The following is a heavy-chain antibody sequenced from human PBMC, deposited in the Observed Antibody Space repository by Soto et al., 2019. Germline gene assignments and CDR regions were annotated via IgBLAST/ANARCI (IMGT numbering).Heavy chain of an antibody. Sequence: QVPLVQSGAEVKKPGASVKVSCESSGYNFTSFGISWVRQAPGQGLEWMGWISAYDDNTNYAQKLQDRVTVTTDTSTRTVYMELRRLTSDDTAVYYCAREGPGGTFQHWGQGTLVTVSS. V-gene: IGHV1-18*01. CDR1: GYNFTSFG. CDR2: ISAYDDNT. CDR3: AREGPGGTFQH. J-gene: IGHJ1*01.